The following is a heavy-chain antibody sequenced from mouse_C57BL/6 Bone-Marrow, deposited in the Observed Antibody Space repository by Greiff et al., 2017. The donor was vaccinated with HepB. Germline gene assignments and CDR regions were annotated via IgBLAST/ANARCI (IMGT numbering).Heavy chain of an antibody. Sequence: VKQSCKASGYTFTSYWMHWVKQRPGQGLEWIGEIDPSDSYTNYNQKFKGKSTLTVDKSSSTAYMQLSSLTSEDSAVYYCARTMDYWGQGTSVTVSS. V-gene: IGHV1-69*01. J-gene: IGHJ4*01. CDR3: ARTMDY. CDR2: IDPSDSYT. CDR1: GYTFTSYW.